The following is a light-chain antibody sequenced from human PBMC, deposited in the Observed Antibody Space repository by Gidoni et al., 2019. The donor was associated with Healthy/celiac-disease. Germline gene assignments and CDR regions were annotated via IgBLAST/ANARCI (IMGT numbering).Light chain of an antibody. J-gene: IGKJ3*01. CDR3: QQRSNWPT. V-gene: IGKV3-11*01. CDR2: AAS. Sequence: EIVLTQSPAILSLSPGESAPRSCRASQSVSSYLAWYQQRPGQAPRLLIYAASNRATGIPARCSGSGSGTDFTLTISSLEPEDFAVYYCQQRSNWPTFGPGTKVDIK. CDR1: QSVSSY.